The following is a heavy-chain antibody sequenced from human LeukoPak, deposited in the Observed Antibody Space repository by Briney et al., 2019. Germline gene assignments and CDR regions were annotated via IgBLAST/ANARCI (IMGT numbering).Heavy chain of an antibody. CDR3: ARVSYSGYEWDYFDY. CDR1: GFTFSSYW. CDR2: IKQDGSEK. Sequence: QTGGSLRLSCAASGFTFSSYWMSWVRQAPGKGLEWVANIKQDGSEKYYVDSVKGRFTISRDNAKNSLYLQMNSLRAEDTAVYYCARVSYSGYEWDYFDYWGQGTLVTVSS. D-gene: IGHD5-12*01. J-gene: IGHJ4*02. V-gene: IGHV3-7*01.